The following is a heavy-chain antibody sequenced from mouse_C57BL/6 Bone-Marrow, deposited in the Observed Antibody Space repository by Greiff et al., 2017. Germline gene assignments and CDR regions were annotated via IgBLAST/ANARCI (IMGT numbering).Heavy chain of an antibody. CDR2: IDPSDSYT. Sequence: VQLQQPGAELVMPGASVKLSCKASGYTFTSYWMHWVKQRPGQGLEWIGEIDPSDSYTNYNQKFKGKSTLTVDKSSSTAYMQLSSLISEDSAVYYCALYSNYGAYWGQGTLVTVSA. J-gene: IGHJ3*01. V-gene: IGHV1-69*01. CDR3: ALYSNYGAY. CDR1: GYTFTSYW. D-gene: IGHD2-5*01.